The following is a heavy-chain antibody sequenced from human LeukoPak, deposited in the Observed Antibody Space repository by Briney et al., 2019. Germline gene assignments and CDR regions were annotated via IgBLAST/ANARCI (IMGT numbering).Heavy chain of an antibody. V-gene: IGHV3-23*01. CDR3: ARGPSGYHNT. CDR2: ISGGGGES. J-gene: IGHJ4*02. Sequence: GGSLRLSCAASGFTFSNYGMSWVRQAPGKGLQWVSGISGGGGESYYTESVKGRFTISRDNSKNTLYLQMNSLRAEDTAVYYCARGPSGYHNTGGQGTLVTVSS. CDR1: GFTFSNYG. D-gene: IGHD5-12*01.